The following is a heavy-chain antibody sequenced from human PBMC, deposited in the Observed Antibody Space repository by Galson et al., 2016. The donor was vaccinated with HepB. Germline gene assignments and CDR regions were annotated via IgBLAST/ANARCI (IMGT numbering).Heavy chain of an antibody. D-gene: IGHD3-10*01. J-gene: IGHJ6*01. CDR3: ARVGVIPYYYYGMDV. V-gene: IGHV3-74*01. CDR1: GFTFTSYW. Sequence: SLRLSCAASGFTFTSYWIHWVRQVPGEGLVWVSRINSDGSSTHYADSVKGRFTISRDNAKNTVYLQINSLRVEDTAVYYCARVGVIPYYYYGMDVWGQGTMVIVSS. CDR2: INSDGSST.